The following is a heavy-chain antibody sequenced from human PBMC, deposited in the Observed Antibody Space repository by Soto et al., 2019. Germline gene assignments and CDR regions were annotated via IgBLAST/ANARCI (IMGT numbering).Heavy chain of an antibody. CDR1: GGSISSGDYY. V-gene: IGHV4-30-4*01. Sequence: QVQLQESGPGLVKPSQTLSLTCTVSGGSISSGDYYWSWIRQPPGKGLEWIGYIYYSGSTYYNPSLKSXXTXSEXTSKNQFSLKLSSVTAADTAVYYCARYYDILIFDYWGQGTLGTVSS. D-gene: IGHD3-9*01. J-gene: IGHJ4*02. CDR2: IYYSGST. CDR3: ARYYDILIFDY.